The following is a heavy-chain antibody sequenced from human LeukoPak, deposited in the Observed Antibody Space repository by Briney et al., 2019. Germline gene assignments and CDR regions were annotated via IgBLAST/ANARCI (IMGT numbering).Heavy chain of an antibody. CDR2: IWYDGSNK. D-gene: IGHD3-10*01. V-gene: IGHV3-33*01. Sequence: GGSLRLSCAASGFTFSSYGMHWVRQAPGKGLEWVAVIWYDGSNKYYADSVKGRFTISRDNSKNTLYLQMNSLRAEDTAVYYCARDQRGHGSGSYYSSKFDYWGQGTLVTVSS. J-gene: IGHJ4*02. CDR1: GFTFSSYG. CDR3: ARDQRGHGSGSYYSSKFDY.